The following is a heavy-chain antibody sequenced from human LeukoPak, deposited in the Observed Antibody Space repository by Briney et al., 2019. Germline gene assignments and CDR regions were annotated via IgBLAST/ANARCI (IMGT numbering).Heavy chain of an antibody. CDR2: MYHSGST. D-gene: IGHD6-13*01. CDR1: GYSISSGYY. CDR3: ARQGGSSSPYYYYYMDV. V-gene: IGHV4-38-2*01. Sequence: PSGTLSLTCAVSGYSISSGYYWGWFRQPPGKGLEWIGCMYHSGSTYYNPSLKSRVTISVDTSKNQFSLKLSSVTAADTAVYYCARQGGSSSPYYYYYMDVWGKGTTVTVSS. J-gene: IGHJ6*03.